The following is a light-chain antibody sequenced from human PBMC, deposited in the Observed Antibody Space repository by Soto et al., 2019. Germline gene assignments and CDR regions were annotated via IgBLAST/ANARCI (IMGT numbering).Light chain of an antibody. CDR1: SSNIGSNA. J-gene: IGLJ2*01. V-gene: IGLV1-44*01. CDR2: DNN. Sequence: VLTQPPSASGTPGQRVTISCSGSSSNIGSNAVNWYQQLPGTAPKLLIYDNNQGPSGVPDRFSGSKSGTSASLAISGLQSEDEADYYCAAWDDSLNGVVFGGGTKVTVL. CDR3: AAWDDSLNGVV.